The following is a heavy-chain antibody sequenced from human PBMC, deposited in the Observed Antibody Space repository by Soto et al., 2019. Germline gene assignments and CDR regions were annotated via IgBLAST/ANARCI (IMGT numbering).Heavy chain of an antibody. CDR1: GFTFISYA. CDR2: ISGSGAST. V-gene: IGHV3-23*01. J-gene: IGHJ4*01. Sequence: GGSLRLSCAASGFTFISYAMSWGRQAPWKGLERVSAISGSGASTYYADSVNGRFTITRANSKNTLYLQMNSLRAEDTAVYYCAHFDWFIDYWGQGTLVTVSS. D-gene: IGHD3-9*01. CDR3: AHFDWFIDY.